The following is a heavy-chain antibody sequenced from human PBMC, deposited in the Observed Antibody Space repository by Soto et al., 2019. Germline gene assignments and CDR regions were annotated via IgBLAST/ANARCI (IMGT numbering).Heavy chain of an antibody. V-gene: IGHV1-3*01. J-gene: IGHJ5*02. Sequence: GASVKVSCKASGYTFTSYAMHWVRQAPGQRLEWMGWINAGNGNTKYSQKSQGRVTITRDTSASTAYMELSSLRSEDTAVYYCARGETKRYSGSYYWFDPWGQGTLVTVSS. D-gene: IGHD1-26*01. CDR3: ARGETKRYSGSYYWFDP. CDR1: GYTFTSYA. CDR2: INAGNGNT.